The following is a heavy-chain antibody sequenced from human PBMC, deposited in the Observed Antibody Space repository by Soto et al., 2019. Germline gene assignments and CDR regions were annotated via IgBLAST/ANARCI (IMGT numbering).Heavy chain of an antibody. V-gene: IGHV3-7*01. D-gene: IGHD5-12*01. CDR2: IKQDGSEK. CDR1: EFTFSSYW. J-gene: IGHJ4*02. CDR3: ARDDGYSGYDY. Sequence: EVQLVESGGGLVQPGRSLRLSCAASEFTFSSYWMSWVRQAPGKGLEWVANIKQDGSEKYYVDSVKGRFTISRDNAKNSLYLQMNSLRAEDTAVYYCARDDGYSGYDYWGQGTLVTVSS.